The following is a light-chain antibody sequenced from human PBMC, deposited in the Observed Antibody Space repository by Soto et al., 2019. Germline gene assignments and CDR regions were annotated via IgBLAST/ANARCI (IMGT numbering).Light chain of an antibody. V-gene: IGLV4-60*02. CDR2: LEGSGSY. J-gene: IGLJ3*02. Sequence: QSVLTQSSSASASLGSSAKLTCTLSSGHSSYIIAWHQQQPGKAPRYLMKLEGSGSYNKGSGVPDRFSGSSSGADRYLTISNLQFEDEADYYCETWDSNTRVFCGGTKLTVL. CDR3: ETWDSNTRV. CDR1: SGHSSYI.